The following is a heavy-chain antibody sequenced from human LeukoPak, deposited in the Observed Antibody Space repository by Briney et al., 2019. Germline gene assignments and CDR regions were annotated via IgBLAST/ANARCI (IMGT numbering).Heavy chain of an antibody. D-gene: IGHD2-2*01. J-gene: IGHJ4*02. Sequence: GGSLRLSCAASGFTFSSYWMSWVRQAPGKGLEWVANINEDGSEKYYVDSVKGRFTISRDNAKNSLYLQMNSLSAEDTAVYYCVRGRHCNSISCAYFDYWGQGTLVPVSS. CDR3: VRGRHCNSISCAYFDY. V-gene: IGHV3-7*01. CDR2: INEDGSEK. CDR1: GFTFSSYW.